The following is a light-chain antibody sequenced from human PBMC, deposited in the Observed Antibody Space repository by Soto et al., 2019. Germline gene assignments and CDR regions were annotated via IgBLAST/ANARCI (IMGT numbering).Light chain of an antibody. Sequence: QSVLTQPPSVSAAPGQKVTISCSGSSSNIGNNYVSWYQQLPGTAPKLLIYDNNKRPSGIPDRFSGSKSGTSATLGITGLQTGEEADYYCGTRDSSPSAGVFGTGTKVTV. CDR2: DNN. J-gene: IGLJ1*01. V-gene: IGLV1-51*01. CDR1: SSNIGNNY. CDR3: GTRDSSPSAGV.